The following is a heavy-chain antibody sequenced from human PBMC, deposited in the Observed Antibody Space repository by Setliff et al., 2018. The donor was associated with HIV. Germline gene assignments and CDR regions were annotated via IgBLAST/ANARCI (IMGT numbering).Heavy chain of an antibody. Sequence: LSLTCTVSGGSISSSSYYWGWIRQPPGKGLEWIGSMYYSGSTNYNPSLKSRVTLSVDKSKNQFSLKLSSVNASDTAVYYCARVRVTGIAVAGTYYYYGVDVWGQGTTVTVSS. J-gene: IGHJ6*02. CDR3: ARVRVTGIAVAGTYYYYGVDV. D-gene: IGHD6-19*01. CDR1: GGSISSSSYY. V-gene: IGHV4-39*07. CDR2: MYYSGST.